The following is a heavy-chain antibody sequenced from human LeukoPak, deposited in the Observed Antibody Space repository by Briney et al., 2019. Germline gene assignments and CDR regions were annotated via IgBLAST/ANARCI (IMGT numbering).Heavy chain of an antibody. V-gene: IGHV4-39*01. CDR2: VYYGRTT. D-gene: IGHD5-12*01. CDR1: AGSFISSSHH. Sequence: SETLSLTCTVSAGSFISSSHHWGWIRQSPGKGLEWIGSVYYGRTTYYNPSLDGRVTVSLDTSANQFSLQLNSVTAADTAVYYCVRHGGRGGATMGAFDSWGQGSLVTVSS. CDR3: VRHGGRGGATMGAFDS. J-gene: IGHJ5*01.